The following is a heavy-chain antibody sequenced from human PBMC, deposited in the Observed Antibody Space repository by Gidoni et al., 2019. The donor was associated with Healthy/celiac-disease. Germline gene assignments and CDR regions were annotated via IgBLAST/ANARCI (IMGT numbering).Heavy chain of an antibody. Sequence: QVQLVESGGGVVQPGRSLSLSCAASGFTFSSYAMHWVRQAPGKGLEWVAVISYDGSNKYYADSVKGRFTISRDNSKNTLYLQMNSLRAEDTAVYYCARDIRGGGAADYWGQGTLVTVSS. CDR2: ISYDGSNK. V-gene: IGHV3-30-3*01. CDR1: GFTFSSYA. J-gene: IGHJ4*02. D-gene: IGHD2-15*01. CDR3: ARDIRGGGAADY.